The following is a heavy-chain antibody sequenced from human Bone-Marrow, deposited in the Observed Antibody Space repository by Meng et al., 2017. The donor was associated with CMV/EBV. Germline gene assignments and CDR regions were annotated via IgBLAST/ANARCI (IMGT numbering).Heavy chain of an antibody. CDR2: TYYRSKWYN. CDR3: ARGITVTGFYFDY. V-gene: IGHV6-1*01. CDR1: GDSVSSNSAA. D-gene: IGHD6-19*01. Sequence: SETLSLTCAISGDSVSSNSAAWNRIRQSPSRGLEWLGRTYYRSKWYNDYAVSVKSRITINPDTSKNQFSLHLNSVTPEDTAVYYCARGITVTGFYFDYWGQGTLATVSS. J-gene: IGHJ4*02.